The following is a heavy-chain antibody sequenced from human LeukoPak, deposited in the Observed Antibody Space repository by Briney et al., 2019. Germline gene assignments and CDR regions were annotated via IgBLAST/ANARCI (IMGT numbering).Heavy chain of an antibody. CDR2: IKKDGSEE. J-gene: IGHJ4*02. CDR3: TRLSTSVAGGDH. CDR1: GFSFSTSW. D-gene: IGHD6-19*01. V-gene: IGHV3-7*01. Sequence: PGGSPRLSCTASGFSFSTSWMSWVRQTPGKELDWVANIKKDGSEEYYVDSVKTRFTISRDNAKNSLYLQLNSVIVEDTAVYYCTRLSTSVAGGDHWGQGTLVTVSS.